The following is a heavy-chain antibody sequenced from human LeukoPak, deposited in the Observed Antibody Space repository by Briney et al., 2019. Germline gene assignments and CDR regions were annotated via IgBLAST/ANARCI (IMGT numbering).Heavy chain of an antibody. CDR2: ISAYNGNT. Sequence: GASVKVSCKASGYTFTSYDINWVRQATGQGLEWMGWISAYNGNTNYAQKLQGRVTMTTDTSTSTAYMELRSLRSDDTAVYYCARSPIVVVPAAMPGTPDSWGQGTLVTVSS. CDR1: GYTFTSYD. J-gene: IGHJ4*02. D-gene: IGHD2-2*01. CDR3: ARSPIVVVPAAMPGTPDS. V-gene: IGHV1-18*01.